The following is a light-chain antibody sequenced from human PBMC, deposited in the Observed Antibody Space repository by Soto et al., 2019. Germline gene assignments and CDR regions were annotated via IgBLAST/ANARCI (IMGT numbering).Light chain of an antibody. CDR3: QQYGSSPGT. Sequence: EIVLTQSPGTLSLSPGERATLSCRASQSVSSSYLAWYQQKPGQAPRLLIYGASSRATGIPDRFSGSGSGTDFTLTISRLEPEDFAVCYCQQYGSSPGTFGQGTKVDI. CDR1: QSVSSSY. CDR2: GAS. V-gene: IGKV3-20*01. J-gene: IGKJ1*01.